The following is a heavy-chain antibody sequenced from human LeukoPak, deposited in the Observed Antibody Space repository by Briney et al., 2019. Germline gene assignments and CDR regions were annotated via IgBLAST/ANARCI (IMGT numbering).Heavy chain of an antibody. Sequence: SETLSLTCAVSGASFSGHYWNWIRQPPGKGLEWIGEINHSGSTNYNPSLKSRVTISVDTSKKHFSLRLTSMTAADTAVYYCAAGCSPSNCYWYDYPDVWGEGTTVTVSS. CDR1: GASFSGHY. D-gene: IGHD1-1*01. CDR3: AAGCSPSNCYWYDYPDV. V-gene: IGHV4-34*01. J-gene: IGHJ6*04. CDR2: INHSGST.